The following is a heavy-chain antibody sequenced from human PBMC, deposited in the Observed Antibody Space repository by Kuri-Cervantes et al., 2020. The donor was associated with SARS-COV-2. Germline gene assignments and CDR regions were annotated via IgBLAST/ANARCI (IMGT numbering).Heavy chain of an antibody. CDR1: GGTFSGYA. Sequence: SVKVSCKASGGTFSGYAIGWVRQAPGQGLEWMGRIIPIFETVNYAQKFQGRVTITADKSTSTGYMEVSSLTSEDTAVYYCARSSGRHLYSPSGNWFDPWGQGTLVTVSS. V-gene: IGHV1-69*06. CDR2: IIPIFETV. CDR3: ARSSGRHLYSPSGNWFDP. D-gene: IGHD3-10*01. J-gene: IGHJ5*02.